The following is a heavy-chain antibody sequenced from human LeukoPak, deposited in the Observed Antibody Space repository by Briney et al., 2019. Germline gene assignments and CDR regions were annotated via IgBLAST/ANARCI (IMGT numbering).Heavy chain of an antibody. V-gene: IGHV1-18*01. CDR2: ISAYNGNT. D-gene: IGHD2-2*01. J-gene: IGHJ6*02. CDR3: AVDIAVVPARYGMDV. Sequence: ASVKVSCKASGYTFTSYGISWVRQAPGQGLEWMGWISAYNGNTNYAQKLQGRVTMTTDTSTSTAYMELRSLRSDDTAVYYCAVDIAVVPARYGMDVWGQGTTVTVSS. CDR1: GYTFTSYG.